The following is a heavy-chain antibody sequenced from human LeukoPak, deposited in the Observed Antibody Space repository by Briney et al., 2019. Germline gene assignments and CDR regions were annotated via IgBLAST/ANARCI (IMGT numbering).Heavy chain of an antibody. CDR3: ACYYDSSGYYYPLDY. CDR1: GFTFSSYA. J-gene: IGHJ4*02. Sequence: GGSLRLSCAASGFTFSSYAMSWVRQAPGKGLEWVSAISGSGGSTYYADSVKGRFTISRDNSKNTLYLQMNSLRAEDTAVYYCACYYDSSGYYYPLDYWGQGTLVTVSS. V-gene: IGHV3-23*01. CDR2: ISGSGGST. D-gene: IGHD3-22*01.